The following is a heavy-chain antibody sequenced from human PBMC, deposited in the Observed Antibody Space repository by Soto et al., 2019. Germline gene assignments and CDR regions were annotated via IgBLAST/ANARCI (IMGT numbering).Heavy chain of an antibody. Sequence: ASVKVSCKASGYTFTSYGISWVRQAPGQGLEWMGWISAYNGNTNYAQKLQGRVTMTTDTSTSTAYMELRSLRSDDTAVYYCARDGWYSSGWYTNYGMDVWGQGTTVTVSS. J-gene: IGHJ6*02. CDR2: ISAYNGNT. CDR1: GYTFTSYG. D-gene: IGHD6-19*01. CDR3: ARDGWYSSGWYTNYGMDV. V-gene: IGHV1-18*01.